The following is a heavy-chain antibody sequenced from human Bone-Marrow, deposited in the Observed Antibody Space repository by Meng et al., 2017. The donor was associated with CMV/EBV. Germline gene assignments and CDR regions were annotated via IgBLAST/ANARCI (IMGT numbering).Heavy chain of an antibody. V-gene: IGHV3-74*01. Sequence: SCAASGFTFAGYWMPWVRQAPGKGLVWVSRINNDGSSTSYADSVKGRFSISRGNAKNTLFLQMNSLRADDTAVYYCARHCSTTSCTDYWGQGALVTVSS. CDR1: GFTFAGYW. D-gene: IGHD2-2*01. CDR2: INNDGSST. CDR3: ARHCSTTSCTDY. J-gene: IGHJ4*02.